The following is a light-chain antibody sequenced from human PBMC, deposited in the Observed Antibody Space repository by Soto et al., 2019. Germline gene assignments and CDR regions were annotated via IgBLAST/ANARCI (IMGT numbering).Light chain of an antibody. Sequence: QSVLTQPPSASGTPGQRVTISCSGSSSNIGSNTVNWYQQLPGTAPKLLIYSNNQRPSGVPDRFSGSKSGTSASLAISGLQSEDEADYYCAAWADSRNLPFGTGTKLTVL. J-gene: IGLJ1*01. CDR1: SSNIGSNT. CDR3: AAWADSRNLP. V-gene: IGLV1-44*01. CDR2: SNN.